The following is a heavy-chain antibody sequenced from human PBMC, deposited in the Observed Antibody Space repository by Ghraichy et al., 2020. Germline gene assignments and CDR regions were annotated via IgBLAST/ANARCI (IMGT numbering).Heavy chain of an antibody. Sequence: GESLNISCKASGNSFTSYWITWIRQMPGKGLEWMVRIDPSDSYTNYSPSFQGHVTLSVDKSISTSSLQWRIMKASDTAVYYCPRHHYGSKRLGFPPKFGYFELWGRCTLVSVAS. V-gene: IGHV5-10-1*01. CDR3: PRHHYGSKRLGFPPKFGYFEL. J-gene: IGHJ2*01. D-gene: IGHD4-17*01. CDR2: IDPSDSYT. CDR1: GNSFTSYW.